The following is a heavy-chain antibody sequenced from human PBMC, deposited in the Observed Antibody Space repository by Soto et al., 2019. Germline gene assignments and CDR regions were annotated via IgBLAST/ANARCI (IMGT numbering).Heavy chain of an antibody. CDR3: AIAGGLEIAVAGWVD. CDR1: GYTLTELS. V-gene: IGHV1-24*01. Sequence: ASVKVSCKVSGYTLTELSMHWVRQAPGKGLEWMGGFDPEDGETIYAQKFQGRVTMTEDTSTDTAYMELSSLRSEDTAVYYCAIAGGLEIAVAGWVDWGQGTLVTVSS. J-gene: IGHJ4*02. D-gene: IGHD6-19*01. CDR2: FDPEDGET.